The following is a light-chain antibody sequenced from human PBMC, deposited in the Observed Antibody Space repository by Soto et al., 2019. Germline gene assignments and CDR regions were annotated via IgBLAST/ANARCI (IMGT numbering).Light chain of an antibody. CDR3: SSYSTRSTL. Sequence: QSVLTQPASVSGSPGQSITISCTGTSSVIGAYNYVSWYQLHPGKAPKLIIFDVTYRPSGVSSRFSGSKSGNTASLTISGLQAEDEADYYCSSYSTRSTLFGGGTKVTVL. CDR1: SSVIGAYNY. V-gene: IGLV2-14*03. J-gene: IGLJ2*01. CDR2: DVT.